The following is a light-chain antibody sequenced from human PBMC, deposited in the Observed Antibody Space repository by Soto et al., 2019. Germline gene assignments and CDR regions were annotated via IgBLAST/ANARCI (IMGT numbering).Light chain of an antibody. V-gene: IGKV1-39*01. CDR3: QQSYSTPRT. J-gene: IGKJ1*01. CDR2: AAS. Sequence: IQMTQSPSSLSASVGDRVTITCRASQSISSYLNWYQQKPVKAPKLLIYAASSLQSGVPSRFSGSGSGTDFTLTIRSLQPEDFATYYCQQSYSTPRTFGQGTKLEIK. CDR1: QSISSY.